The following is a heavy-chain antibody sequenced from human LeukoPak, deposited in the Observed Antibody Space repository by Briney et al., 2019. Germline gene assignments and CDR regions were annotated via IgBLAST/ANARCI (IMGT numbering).Heavy chain of an antibody. CDR1: GFTFSSYW. V-gene: IGHV3-74*01. CDR2: ITRNGSSP. D-gene: IGHD1-26*01. CDR3: ARDLWGAGDC. J-gene: IGHJ4*02. Sequence: GGSLRLSCAASGFTFSSYWMHWVRHAPGKGLVWVSRITRNGSSPICADSVKGQITISRDNAKNTLYLQMNSLTDEDAAVYYCARDLWGAGDCWGQGTLVTVSS.